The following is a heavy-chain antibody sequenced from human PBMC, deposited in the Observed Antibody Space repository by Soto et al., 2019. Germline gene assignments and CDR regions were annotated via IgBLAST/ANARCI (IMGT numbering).Heavy chain of an antibody. CDR1: GYTFSTYA. D-gene: IGHD3-16*01. CDR2: INAGNGNT. V-gene: IGHV1-3*01. CDR3: ARDPWGYYGMDD. J-gene: IGHJ6*02. Sequence: QGQLVQSGAEVKKPGASVKASCKASGYTFSTYAMHWVRQAPGQRLEWMGWINAGNGNTKYSQKFQGRVTVTRDTSACTAYMELSSLRSEDTAVYYCARDPWGYYGMDDWGQGTTVTVSS.